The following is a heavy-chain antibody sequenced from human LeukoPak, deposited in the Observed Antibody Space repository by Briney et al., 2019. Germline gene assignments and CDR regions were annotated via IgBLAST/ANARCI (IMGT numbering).Heavy chain of an antibody. D-gene: IGHD1-26*01. V-gene: IGHV1-69*01. J-gene: IGHJ5*02. Sequence: SVTVSCTASGGTFSSYAISWVRQAPGQGLEWMGGIIPIFGTASYAQKFQGRVTITADESTSTAYMELSSLRSEDTAVYYCARDGTEGAANRFDPWGQGTLVTVSS. CDR3: ARDGTEGAANRFDP. CDR2: IIPIFGTA. CDR1: GGTFSSYA.